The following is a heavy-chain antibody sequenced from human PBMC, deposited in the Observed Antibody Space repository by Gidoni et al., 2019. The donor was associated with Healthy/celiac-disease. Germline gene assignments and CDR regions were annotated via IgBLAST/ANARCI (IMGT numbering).Heavy chain of an antibody. J-gene: IGHJ5*02. CDR3: ARGVNWNDEIGAWWFDP. CDR2: ISSSSSYI. Sequence: EVQLVESGGGLVKPGGSLRLSCAASGFTFSSYSMNWVRQAPGKGLEWVSSISSSSSYIYYADSVKGRFTISRDNAKNSLYLQMNSLRAEDTAVYYCARGVNWNDEIGAWWFDPWGQGTLVTVSS. D-gene: IGHD1-1*01. V-gene: IGHV3-21*01. CDR1: GFTFSSYS.